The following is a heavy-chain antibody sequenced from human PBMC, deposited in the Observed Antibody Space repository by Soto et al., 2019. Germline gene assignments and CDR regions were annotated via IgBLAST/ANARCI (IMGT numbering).Heavy chain of an antibody. J-gene: IGHJ6*03. CDR1: GYTFTGYY. V-gene: IGHV1-2*04. Sequence: ASVKVSCKASGYTFTGYYMHWVLQAPGQGLEWMGWINPNSGGTNYAQKFQGWVTMTRDTSISTAYMELSRLRSDDTAVYYCARGIFGVVIPPPTTEEYSYYMVVWGKGTTGT. D-gene: IGHD3-3*01. CDR2: INPNSGGT. CDR3: ARGIFGVVIPPPTTEEYSYYMVV.